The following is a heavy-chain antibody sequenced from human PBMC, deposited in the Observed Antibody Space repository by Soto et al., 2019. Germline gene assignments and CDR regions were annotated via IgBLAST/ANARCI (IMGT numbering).Heavy chain of an antibody. V-gene: IGHV3-23*01. CDR3: XXXXXXXXXXRSHYYYYXXDV. CDR2: ISGSGGRT. J-gene: IGHJ6*01. CDR1: GFTFSIYA. Sequence: EVQLLESGGGLVQPGGSLRLSCAASGFTFSIYAMNWVRQAPGKGLEWVSVISGSGGRTYYADSVKGRFTMSRDNSKNXLYLQMNSLRAEDTAVXXXXXXXXXXXXXRSHYYYYXXDVWGQXT.